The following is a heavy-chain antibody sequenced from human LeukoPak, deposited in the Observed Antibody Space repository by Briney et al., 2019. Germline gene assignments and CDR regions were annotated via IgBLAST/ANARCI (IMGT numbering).Heavy chain of an antibody. D-gene: IGHD4-17*01. CDR1: IDSFSNYH. V-gene: IGHV4-34*01. Sequence: SETLSLTCAVYIDSFSNYHWNWLRQTPAKGMEWIGEVNESGGTNISPSLRSRVTLSVDTSKNQFSLKLISVTVADTAIYYCARGAGEYYRYYFDYWGQGILVSVSS. CDR2: VNESGGT. CDR3: ARGAGEYYRYYFDY. J-gene: IGHJ4*02.